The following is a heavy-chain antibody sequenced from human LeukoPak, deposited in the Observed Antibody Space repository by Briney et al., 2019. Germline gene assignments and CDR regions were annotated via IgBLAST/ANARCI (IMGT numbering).Heavy chain of an antibody. CDR2: IYYSGST. D-gene: IGHD3-16*01. V-gene: IGHV4-31*03. Sequence: SQTLSLTCTVSGGSISSGGYYWSWIRQHPGQGLEWIGYIYYSGSTYYNPSLKSRVTISVDTSKNQFSLKLSSVTVADTAVYDCGREGGARLGGGAFDIWGQGTMVTVSS. CDR3: GREGGARLGGGAFDI. J-gene: IGHJ3*02. CDR1: GGSISSGGYY.